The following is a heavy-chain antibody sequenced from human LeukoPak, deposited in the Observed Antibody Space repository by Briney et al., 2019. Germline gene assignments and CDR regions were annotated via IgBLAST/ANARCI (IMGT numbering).Heavy chain of an antibody. J-gene: IGHJ4*02. Sequence: SETLSLTCAVYGGSFSGYYWNWIRQPPGKGLEWIGEINHSGSTNYNPSLKSRVTISVDTSKNQFSLKLSSVTAADTAVYYCARIVGARRLIDYWGQGTLVTVSS. CDR3: ARIVGARRLIDY. V-gene: IGHV4-34*01. D-gene: IGHD1-26*01. CDR2: INHSGST. CDR1: GGSFSGYY.